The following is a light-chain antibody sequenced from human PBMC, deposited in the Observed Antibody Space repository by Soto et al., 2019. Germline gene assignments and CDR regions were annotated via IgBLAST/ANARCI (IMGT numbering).Light chain of an antibody. Sequence: DSQMTQYPSSVSASVGDRVTITCRASQSISTFLNWYQQIPGRAPKLLIYAASTLQSGVPSRFSGSGSGTDFTLTISSLQPADFATYYCQQSYSTPLTFGGGTKVEIK. CDR1: QSISTF. V-gene: IGKV1-39*01. CDR2: AAS. J-gene: IGKJ4*01. CDR3: QQSYSTPLT.